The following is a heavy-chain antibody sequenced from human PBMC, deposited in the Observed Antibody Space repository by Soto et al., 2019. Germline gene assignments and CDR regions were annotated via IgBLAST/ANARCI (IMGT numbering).Heavy chain of an antibody. D-gene: IGHD6-13*01. CDR1: GGSISSGDYY. J-gene: IGHJ6*02. V-gene: IGHV4-30-4*01. CDR2: IYYSGST. CDR3: AIGFGAAAKYGGGYYYGMDV. Sequence: ASETLSLTCTVSGGSISSGDYYWSWIRQPPGKGLEWIGYIYYSGSTYYNPSLKSRVTISVDTSKNQFSLKLSSVTAADTAVYYCAIGFGAAAKYGGGYYYGMDVWGQGTTVTVSS.